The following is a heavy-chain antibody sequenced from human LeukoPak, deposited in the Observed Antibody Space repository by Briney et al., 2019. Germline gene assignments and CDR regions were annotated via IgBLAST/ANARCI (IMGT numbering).Heavy chain of an antibody. CDR2: IDYGGGGT. Sequence: PGGSLRLSCAASGFTFNTHAMNWVRQTPGKGLEWVSSIDYGGGGTYDADSVKGRLTISRDNSKRQLYLEMHNPRAEDTALYHCTMQPLLPGTIDSRGHRTPVTVSS. D-gene: IGHD3-9*01. CDR3: TMQPLLPGTIDS. V-gene: IGHV3-23*01. J-gene: IGHJ5*01. CDR1: GFTFNTHA.